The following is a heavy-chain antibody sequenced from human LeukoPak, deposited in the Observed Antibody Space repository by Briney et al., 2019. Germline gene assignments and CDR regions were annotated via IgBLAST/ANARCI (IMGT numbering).Heavy chain of an antibody. Sequence: ASVKVSCKASGYTFTKYGITWVRQAPGQGLEWMEWVGTYTGKTNYAQNLQGRVTMTTDTSTRTAYMELGSLRSDDTAVYYCASCHCTNGVCYGECEYFQHWGQGTLVTVSS. CDR1: GYTFTKYG. J-gene: IGHJ1*01. CDR3: ASCHCTNGVCYGECEYFQH. CDR2: VGTYTGKT. D-gene: IGHD2-8*01. V-gene: IGHV1-18*01.